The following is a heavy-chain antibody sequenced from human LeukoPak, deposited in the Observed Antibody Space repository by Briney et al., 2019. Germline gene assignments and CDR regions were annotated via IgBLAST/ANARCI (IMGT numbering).Heavy chain of an antibody. CDR3: ARNGWGGDVWSGYLDY. V-gene: IGHV4-59*01. Sequence: SETLSLTCTVSGGSISSYYWSWIRQPPGKGLEWIGYIYYSGSTNYNPSLKSRVTISVDTSKNQFSLKLSSVTAADTAVYYCARNGWGGDVWSGYLDYWGQGTLVTVSS. J-gene: IGHJ4*02. CDR1: GGSISSYY. CDR2: IYYSGST. D-gene: IGHD3-3*01.